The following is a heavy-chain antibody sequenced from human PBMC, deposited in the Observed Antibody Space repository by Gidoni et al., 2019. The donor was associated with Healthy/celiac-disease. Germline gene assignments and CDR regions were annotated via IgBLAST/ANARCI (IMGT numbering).Heavy chain of an antibody. J-gene: IGHJ6*02. CDR2: ISSSSSYI. V-gene: IGHV3-21*01. Sequence: EVQLVESGGGLVKPGGSLRLSCAASGFTFSSYSMNWVRQAPGKGLEWVSSISSSSSYIYYADSVEGRFTISRDNAKNSLYLQMNSLRAEDTAVYYCARVCSSTSCSPHYYYGMDVWGQGTTVTVSS. CDR1: GFTFSSYS. CDR3: ARVCSSTSCSPHYYYGMDV. D-gene: IGHD2-2*01.